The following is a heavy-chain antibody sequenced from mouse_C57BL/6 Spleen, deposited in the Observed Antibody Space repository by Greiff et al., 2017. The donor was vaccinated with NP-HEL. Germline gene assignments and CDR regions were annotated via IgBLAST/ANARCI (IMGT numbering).Heavy chain of an antibody. CDR3: ARRKGITTGFDY. D-gene: IGHD1-1*01. CDR1: GFSLSTSGMG. Sequence: QVTLKESGPGILQSSQTLSLTCSFSGFSLSTSGMGVSWIRQPSGKGLEWLAHIYWDDDKRYNPSLKSRLTISKDTSRNRVFLKITSVDTADTATYYCARRKGITTGFDYWGQGTTLTVSS. CDR2: IYWDDDK. J-gene: IGHJ2*01. V-gene: IGHV8-12*01.